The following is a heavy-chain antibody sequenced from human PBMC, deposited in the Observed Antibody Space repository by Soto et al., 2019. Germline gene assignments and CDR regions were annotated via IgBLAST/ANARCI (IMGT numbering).Heavy chain of an antibody. V-gene: IGHV4-59*01. CDR3: ARDRNKLWKNDAFDI. D-gene: IGHD1-1*01. J-gene: IGHJ3*02. CDR1: GDSLNSYY. CDR2: IYYSGDT. Sequence: QVQLQESGPGLVKPSETLSLTCSVSGDSLNSYYWSWIRQSPGKGLEWLGYIYYSGDTKYNPSLQSRISISVDTTKNQFSLRLSSVTAADTAVYFCARDRNKLWKNDAFDIWGQGTMVTVSS.